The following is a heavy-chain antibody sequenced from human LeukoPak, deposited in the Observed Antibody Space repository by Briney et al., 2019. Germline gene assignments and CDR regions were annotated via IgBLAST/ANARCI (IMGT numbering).Heavy chain of an antibody. V-gene: IGHV4-38-2*02. CDR1: GYSISSGYY. Sequence: SETLSLTCTVSGYSISSGYYWGWIRQPPGKGLEWIGSIYHSGSTYYNPSLKSRVTISVDTSKNQFPLKLSSVTAADTAVYYCARVSRTTGTTWWFDPWGQGTLVTVSS. J-gene: IGHJ5*02. CDR3: ARVSRTTGTTWWFDP. D-gene: IGHD1-1*01. CDR2: IYHSGST.